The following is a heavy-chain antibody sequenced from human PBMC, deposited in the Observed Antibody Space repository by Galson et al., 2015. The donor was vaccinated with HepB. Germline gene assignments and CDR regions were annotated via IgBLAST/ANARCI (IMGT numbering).Heavy chain of an antibody. CDR2: INAGNGNT. CDR1: GYTFTSYA. CDR3: ARDNGPRWYYYYDSSGYYYDY. D-gene: IGHD3-22*01. V-gene: IGHV1-3*01. Sequence: SVKVSCKASGYTFTSYAMHWVRQAPGQRLEWMGWINAGNGNTKYSQKFQGRVTITRDTSASTAYMELSSLRSEDTAVYYCARDNGPRWYYYYDSSGYYYDYWGQGTLVTVSS. J-gene: IGHJ4*02.